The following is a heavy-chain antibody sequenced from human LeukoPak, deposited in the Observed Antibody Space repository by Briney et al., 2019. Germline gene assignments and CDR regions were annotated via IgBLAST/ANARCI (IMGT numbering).Heavy chain of an antibody. J-gene: IGHJ5*02. Sequence: GGSLRLSCEGFQFTFGSFAMSWVRQAPGKGLQWVSTIDNRAEITFYADSVKGRFTMSRDNAKNTLYLQMNSLRAEDTAVYYCVKGWITPDPWGQGTLVTVSS. CDR2: IDNRAEIT. CDR1: QFTFGSFA. V-gene: IGHV3-23*01. CDR3: VKGWITPDP. D-gene: IGHD3-16*01.